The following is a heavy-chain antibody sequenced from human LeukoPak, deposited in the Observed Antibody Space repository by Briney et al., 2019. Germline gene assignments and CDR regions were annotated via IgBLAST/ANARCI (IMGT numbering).Heavy chain of an antibody. D-gene: IGHD3-22*01. Sequence: GGSLRLSCAASGFTFSSYAISWVRQAPGKGLEWVSAISGSGGSTYYADSVKGRFTISRDNSKNTLYLQMNSLRAEDTAVYYCAKDKGSSAYYDSSGPGWPFDYWGQGTLVTVSS. V-gene: IGHV3-23*01. CDR2: ISGSGGST. CDR1: GFTFSSYA. CDR3: AKDKGSSAYYDSSGPGWPFDY. J-gene: IGHJ4*02.